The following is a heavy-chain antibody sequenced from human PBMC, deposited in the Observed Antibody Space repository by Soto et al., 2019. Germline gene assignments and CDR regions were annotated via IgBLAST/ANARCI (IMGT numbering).Heavy chain of an antibody. D-gene: IGHD6-6*01. V-gene: IGHV3-7*01. J-gene: IGHJ6*04. CDR1: GFTFSSYW. Sequence: EVQLVESGGGLVQPGGSLRLSCAASGFTFSSYWMSWFRQAPGKGLEWVANIKQDGSEENYVDSVKGRFTISRDNAKNALYRQMNGLRVEDTAVYSCAREIAARLWGKGTTVTVSS. CDR2: IKQDGSEE. CDR3: AREIAARL.